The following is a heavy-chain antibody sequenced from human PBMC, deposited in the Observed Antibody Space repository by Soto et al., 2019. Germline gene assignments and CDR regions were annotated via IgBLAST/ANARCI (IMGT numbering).Heavy chain of an antibody. CDR1: GYTFTSYA. D-gene: IGHD2-2*01. J-gene: IGHJ4*02. V-gene: IGHV1-3*01. CDR2: INAGNGNT. Sequence: QVQRVQSGAEVKKPGASVKVSCKASGYTFTSYAMHWVRQAPGQRLEWMGWINAGNGNTKYSQKFQGRVTITRDTFASTAYTELSSLRSEDTSVYYCARSGVVPAAPDYWGQGTLVTVSS. CDR3: ARSGVVPAAPDY.